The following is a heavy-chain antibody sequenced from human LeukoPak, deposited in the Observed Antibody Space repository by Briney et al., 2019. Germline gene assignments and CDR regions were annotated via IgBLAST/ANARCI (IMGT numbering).Heavy chain of an antibody. CDR3: ARGVGGRQQFDY. CDR1: GFTVSSNY. Sequence: GGSLRLSCAASGFTVSSNYMSWVRQAPGKGLEWVSYISSSSSTIYYADSVKGRFTISRDNAKNSLYLQMNRLRDEDTTVYYCARGVGGRQQFDYWGQGTLVTVSS. D-gene: IGHD1-1*01. CDR2: ISSSSSTI. J-gene: IGHJ4*02. V-gene: IGHV3-48*02.